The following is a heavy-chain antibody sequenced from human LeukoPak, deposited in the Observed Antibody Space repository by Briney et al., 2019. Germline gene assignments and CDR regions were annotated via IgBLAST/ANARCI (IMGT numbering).Heavy chain of an antibody. CDR3: ARVAVTTAFDI. CDR1: GFTFSSYS. CDR2: ISSSSSYI. J-gene: IGHJ3*02. Sequence: PGGSLKLSCAASGFTFSSYSMNWVRQAPGKGLEWVSSISSSSSYIYYADSVKGRFTISRDNAKNSLYLQMNSLRAEDTAVYYCARVAVTTAFDIWGQGTMVTVSS. V-gene: IGHV3-21*01. D-gene: IGHD4-17*01.